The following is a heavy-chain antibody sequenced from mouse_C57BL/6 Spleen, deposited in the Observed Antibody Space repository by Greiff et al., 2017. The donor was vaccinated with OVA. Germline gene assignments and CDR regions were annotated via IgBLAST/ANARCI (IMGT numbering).Heavy chain of an antibody. CDR3: ARSLGYYAMDY. D-gene: IGHD4-1*01. Sequence: EVKLMESGGGLVQPGGSLSLSCAASGFTFTDYYMSWVRQPPGKALEWLGFIRNKANGYTTEYSASVKGRFTISRDNSQSILYLQMNALRAEDSATYYCARSLGYYAMDYWGQGTSVTVSS. V-gene: IGHV7-3*01. CDR2: IRNKANGYTT. CDR1: GFTFTDYY. J-gene: IGHJ4*01.